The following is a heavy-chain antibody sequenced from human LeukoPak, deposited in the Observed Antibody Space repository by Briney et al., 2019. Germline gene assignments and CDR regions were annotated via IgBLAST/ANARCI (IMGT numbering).Heavy chain of an antibody. D-gene: IGHD3-22*01. Sequence: SETLSLTCTVSGGSISSYYWRWVRQPPGEGLEWVGYIYYTACTSSHPSFKSRLTISLDPPNNQLFLKLSSVTAADTAVYYCARHKHDSSGYAFDYWGQGTLVTVSS. CDR1: GGSISSYY. CDR2: IYYTACT. CDR3: ARHKHDSSGYAFDY. V-gene: IGHV4-59*08. J-gene: IGHJ4*02.